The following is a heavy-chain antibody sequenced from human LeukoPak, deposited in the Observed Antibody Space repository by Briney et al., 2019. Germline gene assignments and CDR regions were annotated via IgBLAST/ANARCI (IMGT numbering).Heavy chain of an antibody. V-gene: IGHV3-21*01. D-gene: IGHD5-12*01. Sequence: GGSLRLSCAASGFTFSSYSMNWVRQAPGKGLEWVSSVSRRSSFIFYADSVQGRFTISRDDAKDSLFLQMNSLRAEDTAVYYCARVSDAYDYFFDYWGQGTLVTVSS. CDR1: GFTFSSYS. CDR2: VSRRSSFI. J-gene: IGHJ4*02. CDR3: ARVSDAYDYFFDY.